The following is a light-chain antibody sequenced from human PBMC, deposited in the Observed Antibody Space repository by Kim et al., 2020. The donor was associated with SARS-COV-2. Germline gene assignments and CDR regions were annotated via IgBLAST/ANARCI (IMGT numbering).Light chain of an antibody. V-gene: IGLV3-1*01. CDR1: NLGDKY. CDR2: QDT. CDR3: QAWDSSTAV. Sequence: SYELTQPPSVSVGPGQTASIICSGDNLGDKYTYWYQQKPGQSPVLGIYQDTKRPSGIPERFSGSNSGNTATLTISGTQALDEGDYYCQAWDSSTAVFGGG. J-gene: IGLJ3*02.